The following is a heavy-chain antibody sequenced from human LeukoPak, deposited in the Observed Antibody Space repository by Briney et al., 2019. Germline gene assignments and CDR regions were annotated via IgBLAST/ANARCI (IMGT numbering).Heavy chain of an antibody. D-gene: IGHD6-13*01. CDR3: ASGGSSRWYYFDY. Sequence: ASVKVSCKASGYTFTSYDINWVRQATAQGLEWMGWMNPNSGNTGYAQKFQGRVTMTRNTSISTAYMEPSSLRSEDTAVYYCASGGSSRWYYFDYWGQGTLVTVSS. CDR2: MNPNSGNT. V-gene: IGHV1-8*01. J-gene: IGHJ4*02. CDR1: GYTFTSYD.